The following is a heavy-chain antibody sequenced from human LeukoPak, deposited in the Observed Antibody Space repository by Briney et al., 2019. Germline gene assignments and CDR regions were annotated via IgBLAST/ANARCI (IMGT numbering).Heavy chain of an antibody. Sequence: PGGSQRLSCTASGFTFSDYWMSWVRQVPGKGLMWVSRINGHGNIITYEQSVKGRFTISRDNAKSTLHLQMNSLRDDDTAVYYCTRGTSQYYDGSGYYAYFDNWGQGTVVTVSS. CDR1: GFTFSDYW. CDR3: TRGTSQYYDGSGYYAYFDN. V-gene: IGHV3-74*03. J-gene: IGHJ4*02. CDR2: INGHGNII. D-gene: IGHD3-22*01.